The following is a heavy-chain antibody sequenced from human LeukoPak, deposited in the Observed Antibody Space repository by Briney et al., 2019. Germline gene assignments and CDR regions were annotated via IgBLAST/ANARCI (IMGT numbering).Heavy chain of an antibody. Sequence: GESLKISCKGSGYSFTSYWIGWVRQMPGEGLEWMGIIYPGDSDTRYSPSSQGQVTISADKSISTAYLQWSSLKASDTAMYYCARNYYDSSGYTDYWGQGTLVTVSS. V-gene: IGHV5-51*01. J-gene: IGHJ4*02. CDR3: ARNYYDSSGYTDY. CDR1: GYSFTSYW. D-gene: IGHD3-22*01. CDR2: IYPGDSDT.